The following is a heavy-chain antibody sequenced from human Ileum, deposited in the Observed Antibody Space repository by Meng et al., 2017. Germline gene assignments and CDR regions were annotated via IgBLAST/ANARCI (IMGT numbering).Heavy chain of an antibody. CDR3: AREFYVDTAMVIDS. Sequence: QVQLQESGPGLVKPSQTLSLTRRVSNGSLTNVNNYWNWIRQAPGQALEHIGYIYYDGSSYATPSLKSRVTMSIDTSTNQFSLRLDSVTAADTAVYYCAREFYVDTAMVIDSWGPGALVTVSS. CDR2: IYYDGSS. CDR1: NGSLTNVNNY. V-gene: IGHV4-30-4*01. D-gene: IGHD5-18*01. J-gene: IGHJ4*02.